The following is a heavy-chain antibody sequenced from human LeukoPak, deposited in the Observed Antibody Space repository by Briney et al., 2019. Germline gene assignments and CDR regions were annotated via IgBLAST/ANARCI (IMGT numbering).Heavy chain of an antibody. CDR1: EFTFSRSE. J-gene: IGHJ4*02. D-gene: IGHD4-17*01. V-gene: IGHV3-48*03. CDR3: ARDRLHYVEYEKTFDY. CDR2: ISFSSSTI. Sequence: PGGSLRLSCEAFEFTFSRSEMNWVRQAPGRGLEWVSYISFSSSTIYYADSVKGRFTISRDNAKNSLYLQMNSLRAEDTAVYYCARDRLHYVEYEKTFDYWGQGTLVTVSS.